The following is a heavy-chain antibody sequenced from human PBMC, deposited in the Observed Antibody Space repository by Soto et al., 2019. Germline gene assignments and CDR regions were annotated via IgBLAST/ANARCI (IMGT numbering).Heavy chain of an antibody. V-gene: IGHV3-43D*03. Sequence: GGSLRLSCAASGFTFGDYAMHWVRQAPGKGLEWVSLISWDGGSTYYADSVKGRFTISRDNSKNSLYLQMNSLRAEDTALYYCAKGPHGGYSYGYFDYWGQGTLVTVSS. CDR1: GFTFGDYA. D-gene: IGHD5-18*01. CDR2: ISWDGGST. J-gene: IGHJ4*02. CDR3: AKGPHGGYSYGYFDY.